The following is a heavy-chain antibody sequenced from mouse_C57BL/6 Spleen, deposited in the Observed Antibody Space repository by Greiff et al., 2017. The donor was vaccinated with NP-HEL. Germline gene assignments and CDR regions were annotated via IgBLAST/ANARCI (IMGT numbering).Heavy chain of an antibody. CDR3: ARHEDNFYAMDY. CDR2: FSPGSGSI. J-gene: IGHJ4*01. CDR1: GYTFTEYT. Sequence: QVQLKQSGSSRGKPGASVKLSCKASGYTFTEYTIHWVKQRSGKGLKWIGWFSPGSGSIKYNEKFKDKATLTADKSSSTVYMELSRLTSEDSAVYFCARHEDNFYAMDYWGQGTSVTVSS. D-gene: IGHD1-3*01. V-gene: IGHV1-62-2*01.